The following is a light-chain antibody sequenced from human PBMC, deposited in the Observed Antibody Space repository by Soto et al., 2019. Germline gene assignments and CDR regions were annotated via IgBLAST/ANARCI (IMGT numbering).Light chain of an antibody. CDR3: QQYGSSPSIT. V-gene: IGKV1-5*03. CDR1: QTISSW. Sequence: DIQMTQSPSTLSGSVVDRVTITCLASQTISSWLAWYQQKPGKAPKLLIYKASTLKSGVPSRFSGSGSGTEFTLTISSLQPDDFAVYYCQQYGSSPSITFGQGTRLEIK. CDR2: KAS. J-gene: IGKJ5*01.